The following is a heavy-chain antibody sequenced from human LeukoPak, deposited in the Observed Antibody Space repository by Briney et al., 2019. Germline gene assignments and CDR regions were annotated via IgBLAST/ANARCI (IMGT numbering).Heavy chain of an antibody. CDR3: ARNLGLYDSSGYYSYYFDY. CDR1: GGSFSGYY. CDR2: INHSGST. V-gene: IGHV4-34*01. Sequence: PSETLSLTCAVYGGSFSGYYWSWIRQPPGQGLEWIGEINHSGSTNYNPSLKSRVTISVDTSKNQFSLKLSSVPAADTAVDYCARNLGLYDSSGYYSYYFDYWGQGTLVTVSS. D-gene: IGHD3-22*01. J-gene: IGHJ4*02.